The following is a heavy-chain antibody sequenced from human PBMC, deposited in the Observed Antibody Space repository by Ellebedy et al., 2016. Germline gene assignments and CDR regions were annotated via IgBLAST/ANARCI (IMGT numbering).Heavy chain of an antibody. Sequence: ASVKVSCXASGYTFTDYYLHWVRLAPGQGLEWMTWMNPNSGDTNYAQNFRGRVTMTTDTSTSTAYMELRSLRSDDTAVYYCASTLLGSFYDLLTSYFYWGQGTLVAVSS. J-gene: IGHJ4*02. V-gene: IGHV1-2*02. D-gene: IGHD3-9*01. CDR2: MNPNSGDT. CDR3: ASTLLGSFYDLLTSYFY. CDR1: GYTFTDYY.